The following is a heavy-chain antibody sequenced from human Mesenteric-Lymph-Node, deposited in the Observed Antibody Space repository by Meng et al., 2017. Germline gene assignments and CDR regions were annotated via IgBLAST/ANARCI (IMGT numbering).Heavy chain of an antibody. CDR2: IGHSGIT. CDR1: GGSISPSGYY. Sequence: QRQLQESGPGLVKPSEALSLTCSVSGGSISPSGYYWGWIRQPPGKGLEWIGSIGHSGITYYTPSLKSRVTVSIDTSKSQFSLKLTSVTAADTAVYYCVRSSGWVRTGFDPWGQGTLVTVSS. J-gene: IGHJ5*02. D-gene: IGHD6-19*01. CDR3: VRSSGWVRTGFDP. V-gene: IGHV4-39*01.